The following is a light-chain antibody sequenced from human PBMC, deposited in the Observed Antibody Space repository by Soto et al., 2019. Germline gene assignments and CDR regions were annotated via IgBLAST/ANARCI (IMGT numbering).Light chain of an antibody. CDR3: QQYGTSPRT. CDR1: QSLSSNH. Sequence: EIVLTQSPGTLSLSPGERATLSCRASQSLSSNHLAWYQQKPGQAPRLLIYGASRRATGIPDRFSGSVSGTDFTLTISRLEPEDFTVYYCQQYGTSPRTFGPGTKLEIK. CDR2: GAS. J-gene: IGKJ2*01. V-gene: IGKV3-20*01.